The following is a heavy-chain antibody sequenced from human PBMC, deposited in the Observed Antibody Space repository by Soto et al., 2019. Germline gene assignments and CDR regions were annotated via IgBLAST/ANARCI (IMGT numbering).Heavy chain of an antibody. D-gene: IGHD3-10*01. J-gene: IGHJ4*02. CDR1: GGSISSYY. CDR2: IYYSGST. Sequence: SETLSLTCTVSGGSISSYYWIWIRQPPGKGLEWIGYIYYSGSTNYNPSLKSRVTISVDTSKNQFSLKLSSVTAADTAVYYCARDRFGESDYWGQGTLVTVSS. CDR3: ARDRFGESDY. V-gene: IGHV4-59*01.